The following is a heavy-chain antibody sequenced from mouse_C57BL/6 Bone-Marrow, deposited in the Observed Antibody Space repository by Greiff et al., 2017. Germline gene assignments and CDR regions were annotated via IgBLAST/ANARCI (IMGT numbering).Heavy chain of an antibody. Sequence: QVQLQQSGPELVKPGASVKISCKVSGYAFSSSWMNWVKQRPGKGLEWIGRIYPGDGDTNYNGKFKGKATLTADKSSSTAYMQLSSLTSEDSAVYFCARWLITAVKTFAYWCQGTLITVSA. V-gene: IGHV1-82*01. D-gene: IGHD1-1*01. J-gene: IGHJ3*01. CDR3: ARWLITAVKTFAY. CDR2: IYPGDGDT. CDR1: GYAFSSSW.